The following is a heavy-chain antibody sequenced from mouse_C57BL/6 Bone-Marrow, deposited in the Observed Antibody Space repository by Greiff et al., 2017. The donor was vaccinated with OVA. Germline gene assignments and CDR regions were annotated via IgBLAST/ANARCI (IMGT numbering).Heavy chain of an antibody. CDR2: IYPGSGST. CDR3: ARRSGEWLRRAMDY. D-gene: IGHD2-2*01. V-gene: IGHV1-55*01. Sequence: QVQLQQPGAELVKPGASVKMSCKASGYTFTSYWITWVKQRPGQGLEWIGDIYPGSGSTNYNEKFKSKATLTVDTSSSTAYMQLSSLTSEDSAVYYCARRSGEWLRRAMDYWGQGTSVTVSS. J-gene: IGHJ4*01. CDR1: GYTFTSYW.